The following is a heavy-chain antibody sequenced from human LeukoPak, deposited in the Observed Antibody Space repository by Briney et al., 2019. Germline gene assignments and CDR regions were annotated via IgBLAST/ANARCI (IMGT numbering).Heavy chain of an antibody. CDR2: ISSSSSTI. J-gene: IGHJ5*02. Sequence: GGSLRLSCAASGFTFSSYSMNWVRQAPGKGLEWVSYISSSSSTIYYADSVKGRFTISRDNAKNSLYLQMNSLRAEDTAVYYCARFTSGYNNWFDPWGQGTLVTVSS. D-gene: IGHD3-3*01. V-gene: IGHV3-48*01. CDR1: GFTFSSYS. CDR3: ARFTSGYNNWFDP.